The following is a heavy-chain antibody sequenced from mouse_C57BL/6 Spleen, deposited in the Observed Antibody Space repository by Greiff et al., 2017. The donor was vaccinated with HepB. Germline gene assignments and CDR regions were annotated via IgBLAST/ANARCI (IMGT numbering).Heavy chain of an antibody. CDR1: GFSFNTYA. CDR2: IRSKSSNYAT. J-gene: IGHJ4*01. Sequence: VQLVESGGGLVQPKGSLKLSCAASGFSFNTYAMNWVRQAPGKGLEWVARIRSKSSNYATYYSDSVKDSFTIPRDNSESMHYLQMYNLKTESKAVYYWVRHRTWSYAMDYWGQGTSVTVSS. CDR3: VRHRTWSYAMDY. V-gene: IGHV10-1*01.